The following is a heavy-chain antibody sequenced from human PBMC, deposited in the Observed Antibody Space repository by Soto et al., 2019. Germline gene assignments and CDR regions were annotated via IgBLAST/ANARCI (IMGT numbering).Heavy chain of an antibody. Sequence: GGSLRLSCAASGFTFSSYSMNWVRQAPGKGLEWVSYISSSSSTIYYADSVKGRFTISRDNAKNSLYLQMNSLRDEDTAVYYCAREGAPTVTTGGKYYYYYMVVWGKGTMVTVSS. J-gene: IGHJ6*03. CDR1: GFTFSSYS. D-gene: IGHD4-4*01. V-gene: IGHV3-48*02. CDR3: AREGAPTVTTGGKYYYYYMVV. CDR2: ISSSSSTI.